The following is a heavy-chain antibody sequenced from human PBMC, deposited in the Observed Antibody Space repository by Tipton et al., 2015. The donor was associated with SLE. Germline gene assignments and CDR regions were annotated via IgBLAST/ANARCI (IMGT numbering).Heavy chain of an antibody. V-gene: IGHV4-4*02. CDR3: ARESEYSDTSGYYSWYFDL. J-gene: IGHJ2*01. CDR2: VFGNGNT. D-gene: IGHD3-22*01. CDR1: GDSITRNHC. Sequence: TLSLTCTVSGDSITRNHCWSWVRQPPGKGLEWIGEVFGNGNTNYNPSLKSRVTISLYTSKKQLSLRMRSLTAADTAVYYCARESEYSDTSGYYSWYFDLWGRGTLVTVSS.